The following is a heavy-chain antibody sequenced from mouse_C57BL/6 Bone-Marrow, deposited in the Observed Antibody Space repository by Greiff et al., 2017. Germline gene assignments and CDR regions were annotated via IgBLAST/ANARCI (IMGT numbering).Heavy chain of an antibody. CDR2: INPGSGGT. J-gene: IGHJ4*01. V-gene: IGHV1-54*01. CDR1: GYAFTNYL. Sequence: QVQLKESRAELVRPGTSVKVSCKASGYAFTNYLLEWVKQRPGQGLEWIGVINPGSGGTNYNEKFKGKATLTADKSSSTAYMQLSSLTSEDSAVYFCAKLGPYYYAMDYWGQGTSVTVSS. D-gene: IGHD4-1*01. CDR3: AKLGPYYYAMDY.